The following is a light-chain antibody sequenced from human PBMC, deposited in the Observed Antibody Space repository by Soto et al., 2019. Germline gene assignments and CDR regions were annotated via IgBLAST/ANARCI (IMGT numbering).Light chain of an antibody. CDR3: QQRSSWLT. V-gene: IGKV3-11*01. Sequence: EIVLTQSPATLSLSPGERATLSGRASQSVGSYLAWYQQKPGQAPRLLIFDASNRATGIPARFSGSGSGTDFTLTISSLEPEDSAVYYCQQRSSWLTFGGGTKVEIK. CDR2: DAS. J-gene: IGKJ4*01. CDR1: QSVGSY.